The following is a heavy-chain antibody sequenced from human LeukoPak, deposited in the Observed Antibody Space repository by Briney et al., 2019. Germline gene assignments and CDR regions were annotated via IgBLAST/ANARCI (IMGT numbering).Heavy chain of an antibody. V-gene: IGHV4-34*01. CDR3: ARGISRWFGELFPYYYYYMDV. Sequence: SSETLSLTCAVYGGSFSGYYWSWIRQPPGKGLEWIGEINHSGSTNYNPSLKSRVTISVDTSKNQFSLKLSSVTAADTAVYYCARGISRWFGELFPYYYYYMDVWGKGTTVTVSS. J-gene: IGHJ6*03. CDR2: INHSGST. D-gene: IGHD3-10*01. CDR1: GGSFSGYY.